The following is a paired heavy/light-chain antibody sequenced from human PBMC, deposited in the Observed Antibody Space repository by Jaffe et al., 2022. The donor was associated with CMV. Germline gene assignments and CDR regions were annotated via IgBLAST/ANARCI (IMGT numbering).Light chain of an antibody. CDR2: EVS. CDR3: CSYAGSSPYK. Sequence: QSALTQPASVSGSPGQSITISCTGTSSDVGNYNLVSWYQQHPGKAPKVMIYEVSKRPSGVSNRFSGSKSGNTASLTISGLQAEDEADYYCCSYAGSSPYKFGGGTKLTVL. V-gene: IGLV2-23*02. J-gene: IGLJ2*01. CDR1: SSDVGNYNL.
Heavy chain of an antibody. V-gene: IGHV3-48*02. CDR2: ISSSASSI. D-gene: IGHD5-12*01. CDR3: AREGYRHIDY. Sequence: EVQLVESGGDLVQPGGSLRLSCAASGFTFSSYSMNWVRQAPGKGLEWVSYISSSASSIYYADSVKGRFTISRDNAKNSLYLQMNSLRDEDTAVYYCAREGYRHIDYWGQGILVTVSS. J-gene: IGHJ4*02. CDR1: GFTFSSYS.